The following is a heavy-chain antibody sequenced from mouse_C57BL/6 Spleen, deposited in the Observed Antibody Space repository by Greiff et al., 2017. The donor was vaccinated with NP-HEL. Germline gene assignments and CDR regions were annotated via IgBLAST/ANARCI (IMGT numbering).Heavy chain of an antibody. J-gene: IGHJ3*01. D-gene: IGHD2-4*01. CDR1: GFSLTSYG. CDR3: ASPGGPIYYDYDGFAY. Sequence: QVQLKESGPGLVQPSQSLSITCTVSGFSLTSYGVHWVRQSPGKGLEWLGVIWSGGSTDYNAAFISRLSISKDNSKSQVFFKMNSLQADDTAIYYCASPGGPIYYDYDGFAYWGQGTLVTVSA. CDR2: IWSGGST. V-gene: IGHV2-2*01.